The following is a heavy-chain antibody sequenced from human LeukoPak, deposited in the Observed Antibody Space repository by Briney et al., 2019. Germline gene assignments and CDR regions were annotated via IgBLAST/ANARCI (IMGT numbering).Heavy chain of an antibody. CDR3: ARDNYYDRSYDY. V-gene: IGHV1-18*04. D-gene: IGHD3-22*01. CDR1: GYTFTNYG. CDR2: ISANTGNT. J-gene: IGHJ4*02. Sequence: GASVKVSCKASGYTFTNYGISWVRQAPGQGLEWMGSISANTGNTNYAHKFQGRVSMTTDTSTTIAYMELRSLRSDDTAVYYCARDNYYDRSYDYWGQGALVTVSS.